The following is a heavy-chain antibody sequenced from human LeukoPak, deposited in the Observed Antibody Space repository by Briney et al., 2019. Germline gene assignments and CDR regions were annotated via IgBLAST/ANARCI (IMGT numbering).Heavy chain of an antibody. CDR1: GFTFRNYA. D-gene: IGHD3-10*02. V-gene: IGHV3-23*03. CDR2: IEGDGSGT. J-gene: IGHJ6*04. CDR3: AELGITMIGGV. Sequence: QAGRSLRLSCGASGFTFRNYAMTWVRQAPGKGLEWVSSIEGDGSGTYYTDSARGRFIVSRDNSKNTLFLQMNSLRAEDTAVYYCAELGITMIGGVWGKGTTVTISS.